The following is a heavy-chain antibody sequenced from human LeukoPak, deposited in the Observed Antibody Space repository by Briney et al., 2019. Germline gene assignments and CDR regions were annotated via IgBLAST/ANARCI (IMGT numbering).Heavy chain of an antibody. CDR1: GGSISSYY. CDR3: ARVGVLKNIPPDY. CDR2: IYYSGST. J-gene: IGHJ4*02. Sequence: SETLSLTCTVSGGSISSYYWSWIRQPAGKGLEWIWYIYYSGSTNYNPSLKSRVTISVDTSKNQFSLKLSSMTAADTAVYYFARVGVLKNIPPDYWGQGTLVTVSS. V-gene: IGHV4-59*01. D-gene: IGHD3-9*01.